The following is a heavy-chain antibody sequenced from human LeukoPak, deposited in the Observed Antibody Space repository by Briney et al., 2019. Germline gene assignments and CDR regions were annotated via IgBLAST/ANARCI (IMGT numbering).Heavy chain of an antibody. CDR3: ARHSGAGTGFVY. Sequence: NPSETLSLTCTVSGGSISSFYWSWIRQPPGKGLEWIGYIYYSGSTNYNPSLKSRLTISIDTSKNQFSLKLSSVTAADTAVYYCARHSGAGTGFVYWGQGTLVTVSS. CDR1: GGSISSFY. J-gene: IGHJ4*02. D-gene: IGHD6-19*01. CDR2: IYYSGST. V-gene: IGHV4-59*08.